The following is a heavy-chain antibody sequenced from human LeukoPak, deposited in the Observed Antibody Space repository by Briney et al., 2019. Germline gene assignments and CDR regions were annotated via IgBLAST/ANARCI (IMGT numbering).Heavy chain of an antibody. D-gene: IGHD1-26*01. Sequence: GGSLRLSCGASGFTFSSYSMNWVRQAPGRGLEWVSSISSISSYMYYADSVKGRFTISRDNAKNSLYLQMNSLRAEDTAVYSCARQIVGATRYDAFDIWGQGTMVTVSS. CDR1: GFTFSSYS. V-gene: IGHV3-21*01. CDR2: ISSISSYM. J-gene: IGHJ3*02. CDR3: ARQIVGATRYDAFDI.